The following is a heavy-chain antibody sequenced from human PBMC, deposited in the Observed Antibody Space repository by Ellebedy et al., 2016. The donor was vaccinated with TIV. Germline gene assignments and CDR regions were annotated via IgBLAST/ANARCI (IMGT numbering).Heavy chain of an antibody. D-gene: IGHD3-22*01. J-gene: IGHJ4*02. V-gene: IGHV4-4*02. CDR2: IYHTGST. CDR3: ARAKYYYDTSTYLYYFDY. CDR1: GGSISRSNW. Sequence: MPSETLSLTCAVSGGSISRSNWWSWVRQPPGKGLEWIGEIYHTGSTNYNPSLKSRVTIPVDKSKNQFSLKLTSVTAADTAVYYCARAKYYYDTSTYLYYFDYWGQGTLVTVSS.